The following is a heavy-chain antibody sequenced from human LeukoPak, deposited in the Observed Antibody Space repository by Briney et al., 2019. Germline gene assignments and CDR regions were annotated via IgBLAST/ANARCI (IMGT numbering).Heavy chain of an antibody. D-gene: IGHD6-25*01. Sequence: GGSLTLLCGASSFTYYSPWVQGLRDARGEARVGVSHINSDGSAKAYADSVKGRFTISRDNAENTLYLQMNSLRAEDTAVYYCARGTAGYHSGYVAYWGQGTLVTVSS. V-gene: IGHV3-74*01. J-gene: IGHJ4*02. CDR1: SFTYYSPW. CDR2: INSDGSAK. CDR3: ARGTAGYHSGYVAY.